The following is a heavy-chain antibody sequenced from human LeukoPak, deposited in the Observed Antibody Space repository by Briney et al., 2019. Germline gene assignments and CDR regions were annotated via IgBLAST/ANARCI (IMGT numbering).Heavy chain of an antibody. D-gene: IGHD2-15*01. J-gene: IGHJ5*02. CDR1: GGSISSYY. Sequence: SETLSLTGTVSGGSISSYYWSWIRQPPGKGLEWIGYIYYSGSTNYNPSLESRVTISVDTSKNQFSLKLSSVTAADTAVYYCARGYCSGGSCYLAHNWFDPWGQGTLVTVSS. V-gene: IGHV4-59*01. CDR3: ARGYCSGGSCYLAHNWFDP. CDR2: IYYSGST.